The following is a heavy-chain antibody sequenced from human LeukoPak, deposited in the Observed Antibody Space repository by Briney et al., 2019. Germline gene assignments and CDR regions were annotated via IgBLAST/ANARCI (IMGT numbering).Heavy chain of an antibody. CDR2: ISSSSSYI. Sequence: GGSLRLSCAASGFTFSSYSMNWVRQAPGKGLEWVSSISSSSSYIYYADSVKGRFTISRDNAKNSLYLQMSSLRAEDTAVYYCARDSRSGGIFDYWGQGTLVTVSS. CDR3: ARDSRSGGIFDY. V-gene: IGHV3-21*01. CDR1: GFTFSSYS. D-gene: IGHD3-3*01. J-gene: IGHJ4*02.